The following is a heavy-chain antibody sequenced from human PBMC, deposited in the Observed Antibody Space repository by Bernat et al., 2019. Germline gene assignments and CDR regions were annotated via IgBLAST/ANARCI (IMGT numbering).Heavy chain of an antibody. J-gene: IGHJ4*02. CDR1: GFTFSDSG. Sequence: DVQLMESGGDLVQPGGSLRLSCAASGFTFSDSGMSWVRLPPGKGLGWVSTISSDGENTHDAGSVQGRFTISRDNSQSTLYRQMDSLRAEDAAIYYCAKVSAPYVDYWGQGALVTVSS. V-gene: IGHV3-23*01. CDR3: AKVSAPYVDY. CDR2: ISSDGENT. D-gene: IGHD3-16*01.